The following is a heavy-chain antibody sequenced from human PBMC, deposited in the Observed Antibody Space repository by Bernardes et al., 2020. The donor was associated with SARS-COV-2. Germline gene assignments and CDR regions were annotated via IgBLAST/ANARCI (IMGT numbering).Heavy chain of an antibody. CDR3: AKVDGSGSAFDY. CDR2: ISGSGGST. CDR1: GFTFRSYA. Sequence: GSLRLSCAASGFTFRSYAMNWVRQAPGKGLEWVSAISGSGGSTYYADPVKGRFTISRDNSKNTLYLQMNSLRAEDTAVYYCAKVDGSGSAFDYWGQGTLVTVSS. V-gene: IGHV3-23*01. J-gene: IGHJ4*02. D-gene: IGHD3-10*01.